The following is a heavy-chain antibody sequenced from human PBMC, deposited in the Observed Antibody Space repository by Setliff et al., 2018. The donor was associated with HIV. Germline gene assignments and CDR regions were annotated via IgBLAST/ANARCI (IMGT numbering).Heavy chain of an antibody. V-gene: IGHV4-38-2*01. J-gene: IGHJ4*02. CDR2: IYHNGNT. CDR1: GYSISSGYY. Sequence: SETLSLTCDVSGYSISSGYYWGWIRQPPGKGLEWIANIYHNGNTHYNPSVKSRVTISVDTSKNQFSLKLRSVTAADTAVYYCARLHRDWHFFDYWGQGALVTVSS. D-gene: IGHD3-9*01. CDR3: ARLHRDWHFFDY.